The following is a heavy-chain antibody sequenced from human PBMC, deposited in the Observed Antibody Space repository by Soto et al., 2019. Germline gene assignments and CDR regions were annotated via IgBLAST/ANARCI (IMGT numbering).Heavy chain of an antibody. CDR3: AGQPNP. CDR2: IIPILGIA. Sequence: QVQLVQSGAEVKKPGSSVKDSCKASGDTFSSYTISWVQQAPGQGLEWMGRIIPILGIANYAQKFQGRVTITADKSTSTAYIELSSLRSEDTAVYYCAGQPNPWGQGTLVTVSS. D-gene: IGHD6-13*01. V-gene: IGHV1-69*02. CDR1: GDTFSSYT. J-gene: IGHJ5*02.